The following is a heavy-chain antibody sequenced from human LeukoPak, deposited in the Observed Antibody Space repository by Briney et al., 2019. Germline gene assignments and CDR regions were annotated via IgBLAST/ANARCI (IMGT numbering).Heavy chain of an antibody. CDR1: GFTFSSYW. V-gene: IGHV3-7*01. Sequence: HSGGSLRLSCAASGFTFSSYWMSWVRQAPGKGLEWVANIKQDGSEKYYVDSVKGRFTISRDNAKNSLYLQMNSLRAEDTAVYYCARDVPTYYYDSSGYDLDYWGQGNLVTVSS. CDR3: ARDVPTYYYDSSGYDLDY. J-gene: IGHJ4*02. D-gene: IGHD3-22*01. CDR2: IKQDGSEK.